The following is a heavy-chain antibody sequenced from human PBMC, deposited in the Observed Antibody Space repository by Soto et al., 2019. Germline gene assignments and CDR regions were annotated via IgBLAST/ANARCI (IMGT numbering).Heavy chain of an antibody. CDR1: GFTFSRYD. CDR2: IGTAGDT. Sequence: GVSLRLSCAASGFTFSRYDMHWCRQATGKGLEWVSAIGTAGDTYYPGSVKGRFTISRENAKNSLYLQMNSLRAGDTAVYYCARGGELHSHHYVMDFCGQGTTVFVSS. D-gene: IGHD1-7*01. V-gene: IGHV3-13*01. CDR3: ARGGELHSHHYVMDF. J-gene: IGHJ6*02.